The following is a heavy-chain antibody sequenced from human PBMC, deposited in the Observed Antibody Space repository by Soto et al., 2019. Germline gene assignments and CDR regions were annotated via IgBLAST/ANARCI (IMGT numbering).Heavy chain of an antibody. CDR1: GYTFTSYA. V-gene: IGHV1-3*01. Sequence: QVQLVQSGAEVKKPGASVKVSCKASGYTFTSYAMHWVRQAPGQRLEWMGWINAGNGNTKYSQKFQGRVTITRDTSASTAYMALSSLRSEDTAVYYCARGGSTDPRELLPDTYGMDVWGQGTTVTVSS. CDR3: ARGGSTDPRELLPDTYGMDV. J-gene: IGHJ6*02. CDR2: INAGNGNT. D-gene: IGHD1-26*01.